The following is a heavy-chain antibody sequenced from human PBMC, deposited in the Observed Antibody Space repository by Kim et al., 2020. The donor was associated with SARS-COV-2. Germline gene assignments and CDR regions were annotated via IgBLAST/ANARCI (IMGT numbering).Heavy chain of an antibody. CDR1: GFNSSAHA. CDR2: IAYDGSHI. D-gene: IGHD3-10*01. Sequence: GGSLRLSCEASGFNSSAHAVHWGRQAPGKGLEWVAHIAYDGSHISYPDSVKGRFIISRDNTKSTLYLQMNSLRPEDTAVYYCLAEIGSRSFDHWGWGSLVRGSS. V-gene: IGHV3-30*04. CDR3: LAEIGSRSFDH. J-gene: IGHJ4*02.